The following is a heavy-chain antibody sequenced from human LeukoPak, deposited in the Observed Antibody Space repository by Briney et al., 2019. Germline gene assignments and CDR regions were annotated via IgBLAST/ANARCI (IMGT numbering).Heavy chain of an antibody. CDR1: GFTFSNYD. Sequence: GGSLRLSCAASGFTFSNYDMHWVRQATGKGLEWVSAIGVGANTFYSGSVKGCFTISRENAKNSLYLLMSSLRAEDTAMYYCARQNTPHGNFDYWGQGTLVTVSS. V-gene: IGHV3-13*01. D-gene: IGHD1-26*01. CDR2: IGVGANT. CDR3: ARQNTPHGNFDY. J-gene: IGHJ4*02.